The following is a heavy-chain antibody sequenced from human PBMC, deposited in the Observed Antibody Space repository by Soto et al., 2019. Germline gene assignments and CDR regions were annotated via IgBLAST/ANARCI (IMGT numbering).Heavy chain of an antibody. D-gene: IGHD3-22*01. Sequence: GASVKVSCAASGYTFTSYARRWVRQAPGQRLEWMGWINAGNGNTKYSQKFQGRVTITRDTSASTAYMELSSLRSEDTAVYYCARVTMIVGNDLGYWGQGTLVTVSS. CDR1: GYTFTSYA. CDR2: INAGNGNT. J-gene: IGHJ4*02. V-gene: IGHV1-3*01. CDR3: ARVTMIVGNDLGY.